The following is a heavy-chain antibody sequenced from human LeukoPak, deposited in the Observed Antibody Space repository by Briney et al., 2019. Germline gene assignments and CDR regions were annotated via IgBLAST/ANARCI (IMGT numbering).Heavy chain of an antibody. J-gene: IGHJ4*02. CDR1: SDPINSHD. V-gene: IGHV4-59*08. Sequence: SETLSLTCTVSSDPINSHDWSWIRQPPGKGLEWIGYMHHRGGSNCNPSLKSRATISVDTSKNQLSLKLTSVTAADTAVYYCARLRIGDSGDCLDYWGQGILVTVYS. D-gene: IGHD2-21*02. CDR3: ARLRIGDSGDCLDY. CDR2: MHHRGGS.